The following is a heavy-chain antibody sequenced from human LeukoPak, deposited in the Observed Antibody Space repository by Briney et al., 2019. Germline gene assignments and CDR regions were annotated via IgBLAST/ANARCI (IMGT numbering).Heavy chain of an antibody. J-gene: IGHJ4*02. V-gene: IGHV3-48*01. Sequence: PGGSLRLSCAAPGFTFSSFSMNWVRQAPGKGLEWVSYISSSSSTIYYADSVKGRFTVSRDNAKNSLNLQMNSLRAEDTAVYYCARDPWAFSSSSRVYWGQGTLVTVSS. CDR1: GFTFSSFS. D-gene: IGHD6-6*01. CDR3: ARDPWAFSSSSRVY. CDR2: ISSSSSTI.